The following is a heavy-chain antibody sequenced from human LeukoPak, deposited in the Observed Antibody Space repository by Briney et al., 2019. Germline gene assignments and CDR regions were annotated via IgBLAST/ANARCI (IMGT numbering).Heavy chain of an antibody. D-gene: IGHD3-9*01. V-gene: IGHV3-66*01. CDR1: GFTVSSNY. CDR2: IYSGGST. J-gene: IGHJ4*02. CDR3: ARVSVLRYFDWLFLFDY. Sequence: GGSLRLSCVVSGFTVSSNYMSWVRQAPGKGLEWVSVIYSGGSTYYADSVKGRFTISRDNSKNTLYLQLNSLRAEDTAVYYCARVSVLRYFDWLFLFDYWGQGTLVTVSS.